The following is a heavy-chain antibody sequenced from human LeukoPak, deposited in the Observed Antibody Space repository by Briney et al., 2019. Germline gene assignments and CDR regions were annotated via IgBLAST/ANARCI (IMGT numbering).Heavy chain of an antibody. CDR1: GYTFTSYG. CDR3: ARDGEYSGYDYDSYYYGMDV. Sequence: ASVKVSCKASGYTFTSYGISWVRQAPGQGLEWMGWISAYNGNTNYAQKLQGRVTMTTDTSTSTAYMELSSLRSEDTAVYYCARDGEYSGYDYDSYYYGMDVWGQGTTVTVSS. V-gene: IGHV1-18*01. CDR2: ISAYNGNT. D-gene: IGHD5-12*01. J-gene: IGHJ6*02.